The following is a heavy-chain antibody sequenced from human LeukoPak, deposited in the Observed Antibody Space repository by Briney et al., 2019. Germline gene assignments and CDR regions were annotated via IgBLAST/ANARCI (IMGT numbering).Heavy chain of an antibody. CDR1: GFTFSDNY. CDR2: ISYDGSNK. V-gene: IGHV3-30*03. J-gene: IGHJ6*03. Sequence: GGSLRLSCAASGFTFSDNYMTWVRQAPGKGLEWVAVISYDGSNKYYADSEKGRFTISRDNSKNTLYLQMNSLRAEDTAVYYCARDHTGYSYGYRYYYYYYYMDVWGKGTTVTVSS. CDR3: ARDHTGYSYGYRYYYYYYYMDV. D-gene: IGHD5-18*01.